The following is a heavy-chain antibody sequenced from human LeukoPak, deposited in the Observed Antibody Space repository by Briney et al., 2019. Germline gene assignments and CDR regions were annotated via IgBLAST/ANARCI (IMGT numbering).Heavy chain of an antibody. CDR2: ISKSGTTV. J-gene: IGHJ4*02. CDR1: RFTFSDYY. V-gene: IGHV3-11*01. CDR3: ARDGDDTYYFDS. Sequence: PGGSLRLSCVTSRFTFSDYYMSWIRQAPGKGLEWVSYISKSGTTVYYADSVKGRFTISRDNVKNSLTLYMNSLRPEDTAFYFCARDGDDTYYFDSWGQGALVTVSS.